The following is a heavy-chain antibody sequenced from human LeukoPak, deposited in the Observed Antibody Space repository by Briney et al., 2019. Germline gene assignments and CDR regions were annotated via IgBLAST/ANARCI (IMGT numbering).Heavy chain of an antibody. CDR2: ITYDGLKT. V-gene: IGHV3-30*03. Sequence: GGSLRLSCAASGFTFSTNGMHWVRQAPGKGLEWVSLITYDGLKTSYADSVKGRFTISRDKSTNTLYLQMNSLRVEDTAVYYCARDTPERTTGTTFYYYGMDVWGKGTTVTVSS. CDR3: ARDTPERTTGTTFYYYGMDV. D-gene: IGHD1-1*01. J-gene: IGHJ6*04. CDR1: GFTFSTNG.